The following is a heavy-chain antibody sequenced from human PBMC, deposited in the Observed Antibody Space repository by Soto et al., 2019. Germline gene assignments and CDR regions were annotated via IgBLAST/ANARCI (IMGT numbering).Heavy chain of an antibody. CDR3: AGPGEQHRY. J-gene: IGHJ4*02. CDR1: GFTVSSNH. Sequence: TGGSLRLSCAASGFTVSSNHMSWVRQAPGKGLEWVSLIYSGGSTYYADSVKGRFTFSRDNSQNTLYLQMNSLRAEDTAVYYCAGPGEQHRYWGQGTLVTVSS. D-gene: IGHD3-16*01. V-gene: IGHV3-66*01. CDR2: IYSGGST.